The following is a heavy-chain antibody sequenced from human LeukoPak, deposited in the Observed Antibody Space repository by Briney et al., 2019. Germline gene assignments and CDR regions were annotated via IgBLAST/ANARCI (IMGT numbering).Heavy chain of an antibody. Sequence: SGTLPLTCAVSGGSISSSNWWSWVRQPPGKGLEWIGEIYHSGSTNYNPSLKSRVTISVDKSKNQFSLKLSSVAAADTAVYYCARGGWGYYDSSGPGSFDYWGQGTLVTVSS. D-gene: IGHD3-22*01. V-gene: IGHV4-4*02. CDR3: ARGGWGYYDSSGPGSFDY. CDR1: GGSISSSNW. CDR2: IYHSGST. J-gene: IGHJ4*02.